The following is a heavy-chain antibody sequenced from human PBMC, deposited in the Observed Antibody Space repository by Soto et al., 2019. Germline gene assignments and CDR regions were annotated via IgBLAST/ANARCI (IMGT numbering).Heavy chain of an antibody. CDR2: ISGTAHAS. D-gene: IGHD3-3*02. CDR3: VKDAPQPFSD. Sequence: EVQLLESGGGLVQPGGSLRISCAASGFDFSNYGMSWVRQAPGKGLEWVSAISGTAHASYYAASVKDRFTISRDNSKNTLYLHMNSLRVEDTAVYFCVKDAPQPFSDWGQGTLVTVSS. V-gene: IGHV3-23*01. CDR1: GFDFSNYG. J-gene: IGHJ4*02.